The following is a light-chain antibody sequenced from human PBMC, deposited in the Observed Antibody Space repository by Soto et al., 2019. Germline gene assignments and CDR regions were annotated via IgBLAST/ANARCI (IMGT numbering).Light chain of an antibody. V-gene: IGLV1-40*01. CDR2: GNS. J-gene: IGLJ2*01. Sequence: QSVLTQPPSVSGAPGQRVTISCTGSSSNIGACYDVHWYQQLPGTAPKLIIDGNSNRPSGVPDRFSGSKSGTSASLAITGLQAEEEADYYCPPDDSSPSDLVFGGGTQLTVL. CDR3: PPDDSSPSDLV. CDR1: SSNIGACYD.